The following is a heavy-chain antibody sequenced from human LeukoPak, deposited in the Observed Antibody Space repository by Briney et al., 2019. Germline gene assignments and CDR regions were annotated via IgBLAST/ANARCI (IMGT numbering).Heavy chain of an antibody. D-gene: IGHD3-22*01. V-gene: IGHV4-4*07. Sequence: PSQTLSLTCTVSGGSISPYYWSWIRQPAGKGLELIGRIYASGSTNYNPSLQSRVTISVYKSKNHFSLNLSSVTAADTAVYYCARLSNYYDTTSGYYYSFDHWGQGTLVTVSS. J-gene: IGHJ4*02. CDR1: GGSISPYY. CDR2: IYASGST. CDR3: ARLSNYYDTTSGYYYSFDH.